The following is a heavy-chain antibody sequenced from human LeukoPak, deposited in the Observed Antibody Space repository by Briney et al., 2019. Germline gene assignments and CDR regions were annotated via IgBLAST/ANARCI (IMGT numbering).Heavy chain of an antibody. CDR2: IYYSGST. J-gene: IGHJ5*02. D-gene: IGHD6-19*01. CDR1: GGSINSYY. V-gene: IGHV4-59*01. CDR3: ARASGWYNCFDH. Sequence: SETLSLTCTVSGGSINSYYWSWIRQPPGKGLEWIGYIYYSGSTNYNPSLKSRVTISVDTSKNQFSLRLSSVTAADTAVYYCARASGWYNCFDHWGQGTLVTVSS.